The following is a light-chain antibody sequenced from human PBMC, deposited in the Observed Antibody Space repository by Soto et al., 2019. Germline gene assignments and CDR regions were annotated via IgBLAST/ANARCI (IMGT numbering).Light chain of an antibody. J-gene: IGKJ4*01. CDR2: GAS. CDR1: QSVSTN. CDR3: KQYNSYPLT. Sequence: EIVMAQSPVTLSVSLGHRATIYCRASQSVSTNLAWYQQKPGQASRLLIYGASTRATGIPARFSGSGSGTDFTLTISSLQSEDFAVYSCKQYNSYPLTFGGGTKVDIK. V-gene: IGKV3-15*01.